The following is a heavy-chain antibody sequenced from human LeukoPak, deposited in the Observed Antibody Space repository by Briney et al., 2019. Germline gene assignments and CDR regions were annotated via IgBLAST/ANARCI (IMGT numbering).Heavy chain of an antibody. V-gene: IGHV4-39*01. Sequence: SETLSLTCTVSGGSISSYYWGWLRQPPENGLEWIGIYYSGSTYYNPSLKSRVSISEDTSKNQFSLNLSSVSAADTAVYVCFAKRQWLKFHFDYWGQGALVTVSS. CDR2: YYSGST. CDR1: GGSISSYY. J-gene: IGHJ4*02. CDR3: FAKRQWLKFHFDY. D-gene: IGHD6-19*01.